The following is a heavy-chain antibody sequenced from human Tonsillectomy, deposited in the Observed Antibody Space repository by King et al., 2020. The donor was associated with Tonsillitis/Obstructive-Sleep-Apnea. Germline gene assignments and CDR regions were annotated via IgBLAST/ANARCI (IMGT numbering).Heavy chain of an antibody. J-gene: IGHJ6*02. CDR3: TRGAKRYCSGLICSQQGYYYDYSGMDF. D-gene: IGHD2-15*01. V-gene: IGHV3-49*04. Sequence: EVQLVESGGGLVQPGRSLRLSCTASGFTFGDYAMSWVRQAPGKGLEWVGFIRSKAYGGTTEYAASVKGRFTISRDDSKSIAYLKMNSLKTEDTPVYYSTRGAKRYCSGLICSQQGYYYDYSGMDFWGQGTTVTVSS. CDR2: IRSKAYGGTT. CDR1: GFTFGDYA.